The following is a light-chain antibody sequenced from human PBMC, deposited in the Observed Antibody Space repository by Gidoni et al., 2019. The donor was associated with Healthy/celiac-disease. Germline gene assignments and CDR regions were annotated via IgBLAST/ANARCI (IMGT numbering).Light chain of an antibody. V-gene: IGKV3-11*01. CDR2: DAS. CDR1: QSVSSY. CDR3: QQRSNWPYT. Sequence: EIVLTQSPATLSLSPGERATLSCRASQSVSSYLAWYQQKPGQAPRLLIYDASNRATGIPARFSGSGSGTYFTLTISILEPEDFAVYYCQQRSNWPYTFGQGTKLEIK. J-gene: IGKJ2*01.